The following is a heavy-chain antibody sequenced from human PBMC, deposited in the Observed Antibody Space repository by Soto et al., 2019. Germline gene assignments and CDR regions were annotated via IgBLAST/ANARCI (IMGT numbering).Heavy chain of an antibody. V-gene: IGHV3-21*01. CDR1: GFTFNTYT. D-gene: IGHD4-17*01. CDR3: ASDQDYGDYFYFYYGMDV. J-gene: IGHJ6*02. CDR2: ISGSDYI. Sequence: SGGSLRLSCAASGFTFNTYTMNWVRQAPGKGLEWVSSISGSDYIYYADSVKGRFTISRDNAKNSLFLQMNSLRAEDTAVYFCASDQDYGDYFYFYYGMDVWGQGTTVTVS.